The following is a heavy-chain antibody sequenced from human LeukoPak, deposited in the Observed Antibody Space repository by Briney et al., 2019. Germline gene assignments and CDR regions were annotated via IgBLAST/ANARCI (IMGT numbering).Heavy chain of an antibody. V-gene: IGHV3-21*01. CDR2: ISSSSSYV. CDR1: GFTFSSYS. D-gene: IGHD3-10*01. J-gene: IGHJ4*02. CDR3: AKDFMTPPKYGSGSYIRC. Sequence: PGGSLRLSCAASGFTFSSYSMDWVRQAPGKGLEWVSSISSSSSYVYYADSVKGRFTISRDNAKNSLYLQMNSLRAEDTAVYYCAKDFMTPPKYGSGSYIRCWGQGTLVTVSS.